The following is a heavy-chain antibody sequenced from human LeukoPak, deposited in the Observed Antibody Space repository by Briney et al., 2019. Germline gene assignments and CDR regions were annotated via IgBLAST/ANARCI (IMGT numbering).Heavy chain of an antibody. CDR1: GGSFSDYY. J-gene: IGHJ5*02. CDR3: ARGYRLGNYYIQLGPRKYWFDP. D-gene: IGHD3-10*01. Sequence: SETLSLTCAVSGGSFSDYYWTWIRQPPGRGLEWIGEINDGERTNYNPSLKSRVTISIDTPKNHFSLELRSVTAADTAVYYCARGYRLGNYYIQLGPRKYWFDPWGQGILVTVSS. CDR2: INDGERT. V-gene: IGHV4-34*01.